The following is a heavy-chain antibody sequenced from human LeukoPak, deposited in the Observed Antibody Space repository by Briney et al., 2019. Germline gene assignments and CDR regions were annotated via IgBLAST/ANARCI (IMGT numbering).Heavy chain of an antibody. V-gene: IGHV5-51*01. D-gene: IGHD6-19*01. CDR3: ARRPTSGQYYFDE. CDR1: GYPCTRYW. J-gene: IGHJ4*02. Sequence: GESLKISCKGSGYPCTRYWIAGGRQLPGKGREGMAIMNPGDADATYSPSFQGQVTVSVDKSVSTAYLQWSSLRAADTAIYYCARRPTSGQYYFDEWGQGTLVTVPS. CDR2: MNPGDADA.